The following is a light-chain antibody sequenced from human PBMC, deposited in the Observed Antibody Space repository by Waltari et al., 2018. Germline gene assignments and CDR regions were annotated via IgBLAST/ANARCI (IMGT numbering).Light chain of an antibody. V-gene: IGLV2-8*01. CDR2: EVS. J-gene: IGLJ2*01. Sequence: QSALTQPPSASGSPGQSVTISCTGSRSHVGGYNYVSWYQQHPATAPKLMISEVSKRSSWVPDRFSGSKSGNTASLTISGLQAEDEADYSCCSYAGSYVIFGEGTKLTVL. CDR3: CSYAGSYVI. CDR1: RSHVGGYNY.